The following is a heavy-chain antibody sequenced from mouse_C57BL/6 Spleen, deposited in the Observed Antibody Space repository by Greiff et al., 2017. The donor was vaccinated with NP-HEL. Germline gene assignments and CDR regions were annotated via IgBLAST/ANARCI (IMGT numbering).Heavy chain of an antibody. J-gene: IGHJ2*01. D-gene: IGHD1-1*01. CDR2: INPSTGGT. CDR1: GYSFTGYY. V-gene: IGHV1-42*01. CDR3: ARVENLAYYGSSPDY. Sequence: EVQLQQSGPELVKPGASVKISCKASGYSFTGYYMNWVKQSPEKSLEWIGEINPSTGGTTYNQKFKAKATLTVDKSSSTAYMQLKSLTSEDSAVYYCARVENLAYYGSSPDYWGQGTTLTVSS.